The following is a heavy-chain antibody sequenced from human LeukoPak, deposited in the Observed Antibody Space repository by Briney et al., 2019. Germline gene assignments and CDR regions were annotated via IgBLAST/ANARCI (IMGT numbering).Heavy chain of an antibody. D-gene: IGHD2-2*01. Sequence: GGSLRLSCEASGFTFDNYAMHWVRHAPGKGLEWVSGLSWNSGALGYADSVRGRFTISRDNAKNSLYLQMNSLTAEDTALYYCTKAESSTFYYGYFDSWGQGTLVTVSS. CDR2: LSWNSGAL. CDR3: TKAESSTFYYGYFDS. J-gene: IGHJ4*02. CDR1: GFTFDNYA. V-gene: IGHV3-9*01.